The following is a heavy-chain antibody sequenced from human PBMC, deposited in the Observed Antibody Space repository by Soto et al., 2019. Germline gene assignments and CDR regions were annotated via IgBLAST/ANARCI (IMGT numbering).Heavy chain of an antibody. Sequence: QVQLQESGPGLVKPSQTLSLTCSVSGASISRGDSYWSWIRQPPGKGLEWIGYINYSGSTYYNPSLKSRVTILVDTAENQFSLRRSSVTAADTAMYYCARERNLHCFDPWGQGTLVTVSS. J-gene: IGHJ5*02. CDR3: ARERNLHCFDP. CDR1: GASISRGDSY. V-gene: IGHV4-30-4*01. CDR2: INYSGST.